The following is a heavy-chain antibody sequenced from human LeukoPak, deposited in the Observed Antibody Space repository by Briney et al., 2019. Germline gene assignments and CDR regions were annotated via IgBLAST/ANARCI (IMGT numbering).Heavy chain of an antibody. D-gene: IGHD3-10*01. V-gene: IGHV1-8*01. CDR1: GYTFTSYD. J-gene: IGHJ4*02. Sequence: GASVTVSCKASGYTFTSYDINWVRQATGQGLEWMGWMNPNSGNTGNAQKFQGRVTMTRNTSINTAYMEVSSLSSEDTAVFYCARGRRDSRQFDFWGQGTPVTVSS. CDR2: MNPNSGNT. CDR3: ARGRRDSRQFDF.